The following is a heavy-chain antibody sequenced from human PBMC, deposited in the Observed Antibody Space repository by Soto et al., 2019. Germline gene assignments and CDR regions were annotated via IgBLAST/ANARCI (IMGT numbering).Heavy chain of an antibody. J-gene: IGHJ4*02. CDR3: AWHSPISRGHLDY. V-gene: IGHV4-61*03. Sequence: QVQLQESGPGLGQPSETLSLTCSVSGDSVSSGRYYWSWIRQPPGKGLEWIGFIYYTGSTDFNPSLKSRVTISVATSKNRFSLKRKSVTSADTAVYYCAWHSPISRGHLDYWGQGTLVTVSS. CDR2: IYYTGST. CDR1: GDSVSSGRYY.